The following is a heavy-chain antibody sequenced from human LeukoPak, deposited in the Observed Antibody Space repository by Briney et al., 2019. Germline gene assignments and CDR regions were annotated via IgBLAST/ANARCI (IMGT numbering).Heavy chain of an antibody. V-gene: IGHV4-39*07. CDR3: ARGKGRDIVVVPAAYRAFDI. D-gene: IGHD2-2*01. Sequence: SETLSLTCTVSGGSISSSSYYWGWIRQPPGKGLEWIGSIYYSGSTNYNPSLKSRVTISVDTSKNQFSLKLSSVTAADTAVYYCARGKGRDIVVVPAAYRAFDIWGQGTMVTVSS. CDR1: GGSISSSSYY. CDR2: IYYSGST. J-gene: IGHJ3*02.